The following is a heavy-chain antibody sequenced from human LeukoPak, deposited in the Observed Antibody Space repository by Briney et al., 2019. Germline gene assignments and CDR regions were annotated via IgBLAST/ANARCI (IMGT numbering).Heavy chain of an antibody. D-gene: IGHD3-16*01. CDR2: ISSSGSTI. Sequence: GGSLRLSCAASGFTFSSYEMNWVRQAPGKGLEWVSYISSSGSTIYYADSVKGRFTISRDNAKNSLYLQMNSLRAEDTALYYCEKDMSEKGAFDIWGQGKMVTVFS. J-gene: IGHJ3*02. V-gene: IGHV3-48*03. CDR3: EKDMSEKGAFDI. CDR1: GFTFSSYE.